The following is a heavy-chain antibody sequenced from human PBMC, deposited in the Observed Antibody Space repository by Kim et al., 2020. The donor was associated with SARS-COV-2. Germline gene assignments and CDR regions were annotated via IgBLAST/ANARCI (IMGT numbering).Heavy chain of an antibody. CDR3: ARDLGYNWNYYYYYGMDV. D-gene: IGHD1-20*01. CDR1: GGSISSYY. Sequence: SETLSLTCTVSGGSISSYYWSWIRQPPGKGLEWIGYIYYSGSTNYNPSLKSRVTISVDTSKNQFSLKLSSVTAADTAVYYCARDLGYNWNYYYYYGMDVWGQGTTVTVS. V-gene: IGHV4-59*01. CDR2: IYYSGST. J-gene: IGHJ6*02.